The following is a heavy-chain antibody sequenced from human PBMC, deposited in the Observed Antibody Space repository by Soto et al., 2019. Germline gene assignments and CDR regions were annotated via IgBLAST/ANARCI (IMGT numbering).Heavy chain of an antibody. J-gene: IGHJ6*02. CDR1: GFTFSSYA. CDR3: AKLPEAPRTIFGVDPAYYGMDV. D-gene: IGHD3-3*01. V-gene: IGHV3-23*01. Sequence: QPGGSLRLSCAASGFTFSSYAMSWVRQAPGKGLEWVSAISGSGGSTYYADSVKGRFTISRDNSKNTLYLQMNSLRAEDTAVYYCAKLPEAPRTIFGVDPAYYGMDVWGQGTTVTVSS. CDR2: ISGSGGST.